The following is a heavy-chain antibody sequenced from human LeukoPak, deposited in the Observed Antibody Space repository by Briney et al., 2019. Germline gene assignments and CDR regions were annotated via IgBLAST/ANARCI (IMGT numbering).Heavy chain of an antibody. V-gene: IGHV1-69*06. J-gene: IGHJ3*02. D-gene: IGHD3-9*01. CDR2: IIPIFGAA. CDR3: ARRPKYHRRYFDRDDAFDI. CDR1: GGTFSSYA. Sequence: SVKVSCKASGGTFSSYAISWVRQAPGQGLEWMGGIIPIFGAANYAQKFQGRVTITADKSTSTAYMELSSLRSEDTAVYYCARRPKYHRRYFDRDDAFDIWGQGTMVTVSS.